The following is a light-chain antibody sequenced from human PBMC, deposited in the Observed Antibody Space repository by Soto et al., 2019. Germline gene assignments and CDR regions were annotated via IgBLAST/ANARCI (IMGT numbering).Light chain of an antibody. Sequence: EIVLTQSPGTLSLSPGERATLSCSASQSVSSSYLAWYQQKPGQAPRLLIYGASSRATGIPDRFSGSGSGTGFTLTISRLEPEDFAVYYCQQYGSSLYTFGQGTKLEIK. V-gene: IGKV3-20*01. CDR2: GAS. CDR1: QSVSSSY. CDR3: QQYGSSLYT. J-gene: IGKJ2*01.